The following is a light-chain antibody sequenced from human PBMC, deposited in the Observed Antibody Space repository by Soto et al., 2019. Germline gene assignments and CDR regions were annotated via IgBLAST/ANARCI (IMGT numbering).Light chain of an antibody. J-gene: IGKJ4*01. CDR1: QTVPNSH. Sequence: EIVLTQSPGTLSLSSGERATLSCRASQTVPNSHLAWYQQRPGQAPSLLIYTTSNRATGIPDRFSGSGSGTEFTLTSTRVEPEDSAVYYCQQYGVSPTTFGGGTKVEIK. CDR2: TTS. V-gene: IGKV3-20*01. CDR3: QQYGVSPTT.